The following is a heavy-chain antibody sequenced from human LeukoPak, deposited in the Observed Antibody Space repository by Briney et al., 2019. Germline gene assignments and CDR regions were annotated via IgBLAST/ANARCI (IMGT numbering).Heavy chain of an antibody. CDR3: AGIQKRIVVVTPGYYMDV. Sequence: KSSETLSLTCAVYGGSFSGYYWSWIRQPPGKGLEWIGEINHSGSTNYNPSLKSRVTISVDTSKNQFSLKLSSVTAADTAVYYCAGIQKRIVVVTPGYYMDVWGKGTTVTVSS. D-gene: IGHD2-21*02. CDR1: GGSFSGYY. V-gene: IGHV4-34*01. J-gene: IGHJ6*03. CDR2: INHSGST.